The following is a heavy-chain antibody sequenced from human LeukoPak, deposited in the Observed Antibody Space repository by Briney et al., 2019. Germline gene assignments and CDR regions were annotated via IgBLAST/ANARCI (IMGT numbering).Heavy chain of an antibody. J-gene: IGHJ3*02. D-gene: IGHD2-15*01. CDR1: GGSISSSNYY. CDR3: ARAVGLRDAFDI. V-gene: IGHV4-39*01. Sequence: PSETLSLTCTVSGGSISSSNYYWAWIRQPPGRGLEGIGSIYYSGSTYYNPSLKSRVTISVDTSKNQFSLKLSSVTAADTAVYYCARAVGLRDAFDIWGQGTMVTVSS. CDR2: IYYSGST.